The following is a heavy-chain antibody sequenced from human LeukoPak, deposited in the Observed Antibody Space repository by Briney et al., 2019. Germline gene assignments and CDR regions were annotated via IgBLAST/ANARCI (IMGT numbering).Heavy chain of an antibody. Sequence: ASVKISCKACRYTFTSYYMHWVRQAPGQGLEWMGIINPSGGSTSYAQKFQGRVTMTRDTSTSTVYMELSSLRSEDTAVYYCARHCSGGSCPNNDAFDIWGQGTMVTVSS. CDR3: ARHCSGGSCPNNDAFDI. CDR2: INPSGGST. D-gene: IGHD2-15*01. V-gene: IGHV1-46*01. CDR1: RYTFTSYY. J-gene: IGHJ3*02.